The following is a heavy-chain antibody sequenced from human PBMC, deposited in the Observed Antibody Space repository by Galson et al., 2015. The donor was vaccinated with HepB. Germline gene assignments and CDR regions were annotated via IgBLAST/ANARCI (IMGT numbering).Heavy chain of an antibody. CDR2: IYYSGST. CDR1: GGSISSYY. D-gene: IGHD3-3*01. V-gene: IGHV4-59*01. Sequence: TLSLTCTVSGGSISSYYWSWIRQPPGKGLEWIGYIYYSGSTNYNPSLKSRVTISVDTSKNQFSLKLSSVTAADTAVYYCARDRGDFWSGYNLAFDIWGQGTMVTVSS. CDR3: ARDRGDFWSGYNLAFDI. J-gene: IGHJ3*02.